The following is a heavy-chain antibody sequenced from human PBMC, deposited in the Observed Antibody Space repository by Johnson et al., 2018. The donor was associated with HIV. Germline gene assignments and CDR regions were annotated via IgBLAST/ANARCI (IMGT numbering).Heavy chain of an antibody. Sequence: QVQLVESGGGLVKPGGSLRLSCAASGFTLSNAWMSWVRQAPGKGLEWVAVISYDGSNKYYADSVKGRFTISRDNSKDTLYLQMNSLRAEDTAVYYCARDVLGAFDIWGQGTAVTVSS. CDR3: ARDVLGAFDI. V-gene: IGHV3-30*03. CDR2: ISYDGSNK. D-gene: IGHD2-8*01. J-gene: IGHJ3*02. CDR1: GFTLSNAW.